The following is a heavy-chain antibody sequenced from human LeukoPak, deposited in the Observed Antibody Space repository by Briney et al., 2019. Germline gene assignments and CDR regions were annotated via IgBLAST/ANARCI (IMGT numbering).Heavy chain of an antibody. CDR3: ARVVHVSSGYPFDY. Sequence: ASVKVSCKASGYTFTSYDINWVRQATGQGLEWMGWMNPNSGNTGYAQKFQGRVTMTRNTSISTAYMELSSLRSEDTAVYYCARVVHVSSGYPFDYWGQGTLVTVSS. CDR2: MNPNSGNT. D-gene: IGHD3-22*01. CDR1: GYTFTSYD. J-gene: IGHJ4*02. V-gene: IGHV1-8*01.